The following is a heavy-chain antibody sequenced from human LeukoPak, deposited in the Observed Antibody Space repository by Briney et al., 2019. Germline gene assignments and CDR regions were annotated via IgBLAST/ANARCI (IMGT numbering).Heavy chain of an antibody. J-gene: IGHJ4*02. V-gene: IGHV3-9*01. CDR3: AKATYYYDSSGYEDYYFDY. CDR1: GFTFDDYA. Sequence: PGGSLRLSCAASGFTFDDYAMHWVRQAPGKGLEWVSGISWNSGSIGYADSVKGRFTISRDNAKNSLYLQMNSLRAEDTALYYCAKATYYYDSSGYEDYYFDYWGQGTLVTVSS. D-gene: IGHD3-22*01. CDR2: ISWNSGSI.